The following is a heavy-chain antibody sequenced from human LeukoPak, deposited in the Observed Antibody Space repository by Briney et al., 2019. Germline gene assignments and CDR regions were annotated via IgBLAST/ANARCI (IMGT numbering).Heavy chain of an antibody. CDR1: GYTFTSYA. V-gene: IGHV1-3*04. CDR3: ARDGGPFDY. D-gene: IGHD3-10*01. CDR2: INTGNGDT. Sequence: ASVKVSCKASGYTFTSYAMNWVRQAPGRGLEWMGWINTGNGDTKYSQEFQGRVTITRDTSASTSYMDLSSLRSEDTAVYYCARDGGPFDYWGQGTLVTVSS. J-gene: IGHJ4*02.